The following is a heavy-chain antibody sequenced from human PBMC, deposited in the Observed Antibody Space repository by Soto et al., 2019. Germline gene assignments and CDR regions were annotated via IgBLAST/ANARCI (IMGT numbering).Heavy chain of an antibody. J-gene: IGHJ4*02. Sequence: EVQLLESGGGLVQPGGSLRLSCAASGFTFSSYVMSWVRQPPGQGLQWVSTIAGNDAGADFAESVRGRFTISRDNSKNTLYLQMDSLRGEDTAIYYCAKDSLSSSTWHLYHFDHWGQGTLVTVSS. V-gene: IGHV3-23*01. CDR3: AKDSLSSSTWHLYHFDH. D-gene: IGHD2-2*01. CDR2: IAGNDAGA. CDR1: GFTFSSYV.